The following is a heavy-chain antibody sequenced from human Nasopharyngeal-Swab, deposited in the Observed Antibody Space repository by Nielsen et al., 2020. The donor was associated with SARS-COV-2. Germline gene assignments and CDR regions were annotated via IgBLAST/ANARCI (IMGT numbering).Heavy chain of an antibody. CDR3: VRRQYGDYYYYYGMDV. CDR2: IKQDGSEK. J-gene: IGHJ6*02. V-gene: IGHV3-7*03. CDR1: GFTFSSYW. D-gene: IGHD4-17*01. Sequence: GESLKISCAASGFTFSSYWMSWVRQAPGKGLEWVANIKQDGSEKYYVDSVKGRFTISRDNAKNSLYLQMNSLRAEDTAVYYCVRRQYGDYYYYYGMDVWGQGTTVTVSS.